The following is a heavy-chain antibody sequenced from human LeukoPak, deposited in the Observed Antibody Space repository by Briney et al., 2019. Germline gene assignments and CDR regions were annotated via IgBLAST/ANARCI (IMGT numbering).Heavy chain of an antibody. D-gene: IGHD6-13*01. Sequence: GSLRLSCVASGFTFKNYAMSWVRRVPGKGLEWIGEINHSGSTNYNPSLKSRVTISVDTSKNQFSLKLSSVTAADTAVYYCARRIAAAGIRSHGWLWRSGHYFDYWGQGTLVTVSS. CDR3: ARRIAAAGIRSHGWLWRSGHYFDY. V-gene: IGHV4-34*01. J-gene: IGHJ4*02. CDR1: GFTFKNYA. CDR2: INHSGST.